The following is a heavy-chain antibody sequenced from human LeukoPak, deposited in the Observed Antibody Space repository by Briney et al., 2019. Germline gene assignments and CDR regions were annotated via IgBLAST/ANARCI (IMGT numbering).Heavy chain of an antibody. V-gene: IGHV3-7*01. CDR3: AKDLSSGSRRAY. CDR1: GFTFSTSW. CDR2: INPDGSEK. J-gene: IGHJ4*02. Sequence: GGSLRLSCAASGFTFSTSWMDWVRQAPGKGLEWVTSINPDGSEKNSVDSVKGRFSISRDNAKNSLYLQMNSLRAEDTGVYYCAKDLSSGSRRAYWGQGTLVTVSS. D-gene: IGHD6-19*01.